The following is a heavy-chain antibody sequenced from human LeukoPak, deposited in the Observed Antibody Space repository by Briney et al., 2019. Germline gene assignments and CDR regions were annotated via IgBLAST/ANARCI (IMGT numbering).Heavy chain of an antibody. CDR1: GCTFTDYY. CDR2: INPNSGGT. CDR3: ARGGPYYDSSRANDLNY. J-gene: IGHJ4*02. D-gene: IGHD3-22*01. V-gene: IGHV1-2*04. Sequence: ASVKVSCKASGCTFTDYYMQWERQAPGQGLEWMGWINPNSGGTHYVQRFQGWVTMTRDTSISTAYMELSRLTSDDTAVYYCARGGPYYDSSRANDLNYWGQGTLVTVSS.